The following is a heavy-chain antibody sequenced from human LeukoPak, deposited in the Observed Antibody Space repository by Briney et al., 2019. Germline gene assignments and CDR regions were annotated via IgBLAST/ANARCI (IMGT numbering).Heavy chain of an antibody. CDR2: IIPILGIA. CDR3: ARAPPYRSGSYYY. D-gene: IGHD1-26*01. Sequence: ASVKVSCKASGGTFSSYTICWVRQAPGQGLEWMGRIIPILGIANYAQKFQGRVTITADKSTSTAYMELSSLRSEDTAVYYCARAPPYRSGSYYYWGQGTLVTVSS. V-gene: IGHV1-69*02. J-gene: IGHJ4*02. CDR1: GGTFSSYT.